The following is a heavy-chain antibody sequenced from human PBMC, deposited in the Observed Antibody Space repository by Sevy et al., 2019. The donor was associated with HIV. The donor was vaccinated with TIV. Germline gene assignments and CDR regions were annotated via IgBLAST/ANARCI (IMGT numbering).Heavy chain of an antibody. Sequence: GGSLRLSCVASVFTFSDSWMTWVRQAPGKGLERIAFINDDGSRLGYVDSVRGRFTISRENTKNSLYLQMNSLRAEDTAVYFCARDRAYSALDYWAQGTLVTVSS. CDR3: ARDRAYSALDY. CDR2: INDDGSRL. V-gene: IGHV3-7*01. CDR1: VFTFSDSW. J-gene: IGHJ4*02. D-gene: IGHD5-18*01.